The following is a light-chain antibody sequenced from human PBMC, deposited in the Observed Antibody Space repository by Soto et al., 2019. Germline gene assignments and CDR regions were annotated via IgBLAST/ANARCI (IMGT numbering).Light chain of an antibody. CDR1: QSISSY. CDR2: AAS. Sequence: DIQMTQSPSSLSASVADRVTITCRASQSISSYLNWYQQKPGKAPKLLIYAASSLQSGVPSRFSGSGSGTDFTLTISSLQPEDFANYYCQQSYSTPQTFGQGTKLEIK. V-gene: IGKV1-39*01. CDR3: QQSYSTPQT. J-gene: IGKJ2*01.